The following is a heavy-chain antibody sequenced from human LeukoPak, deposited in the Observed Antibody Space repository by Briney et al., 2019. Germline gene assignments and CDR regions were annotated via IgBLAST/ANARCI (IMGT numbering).Heavy chain of an antibody. CDR1: GFPFSSYS. CDR3: ASFSGSSVYYMDV. D-gene: IGHD3-3*01. Sequence: GGSLRLSCAASGFPFSSYSMNWVRQAPGKGLEWVSSISSGTSFIYYADSVKGRFTISRDNAKNSLYLQMNSLRAEDTAVYYCASFSGSSVYYMDVWGKGTTVTVSS. CDR2: ISSGTSFI. J-gene: IGHJ6*03. V-gene: IGHV3-21*01.